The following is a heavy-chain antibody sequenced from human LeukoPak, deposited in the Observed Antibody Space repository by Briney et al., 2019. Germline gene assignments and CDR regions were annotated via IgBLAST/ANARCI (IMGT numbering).Heavy chain of an antibody. Sequence: PGRSLRLSCAASGFTFDDYAMHSVRQAPGKGLEWVSGISWNSGSIGYADSVKGRFTISRDNAKNSLYLQMNSLRAEDMALYYCAKDGGYYDSSGYYYPGAFDIWGQGTMVTVSS. J-gene: IGHJ3*02. CDR3: AKDGGYYDSSGYYYPGAFDI. V-gene: IGHV3-9*03. CDR2: ISWNSGSI. D-gene: IGHD3-22*01. CDR1: GFTFDDYA.